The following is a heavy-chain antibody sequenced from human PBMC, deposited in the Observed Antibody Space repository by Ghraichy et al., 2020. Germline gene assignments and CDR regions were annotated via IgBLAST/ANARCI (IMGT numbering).Heavy chain of an antibody. CDR2: INWNGGST. CDR1: GFTFDDYG. Sequence: GGSLRLSCAASGFTFDDYGMSWVRQAPGKGLEWVSGINWNGGSTGYADSVKGRFTISRDNAKNSLYLQMNSLRAEDTALYHCARDTPNQDGLDLDYWGQGTLVTVSS. J-gene: IGHJ4*02. V-gene: IGHV3-20*01. CDR3: ARDTPNQDGLDLDY.